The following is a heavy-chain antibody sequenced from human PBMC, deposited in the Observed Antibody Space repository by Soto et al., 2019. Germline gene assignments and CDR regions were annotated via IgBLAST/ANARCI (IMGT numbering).Heavy chain of an antibody. CDR3: GRQPGHCGSTTCFGYYSVDV. CDR2: IYYSGST. Sequence: QLQLQESGPRLVKPSETLSLTCSVSGGSISSSSYSWGWIRQPPGKGLEWIGTIYYSGSTHYNPXHEGRVAISADTPNNQLSLRLSSVTAADTAVYYCGRQPGHCGSTTCFGYYSVDVW. CDR1: GGSISSSSYS. V-gene: IGHV4-39*01. D-gene: IGHD2-2*01. J-gene: IGHJ6*01.